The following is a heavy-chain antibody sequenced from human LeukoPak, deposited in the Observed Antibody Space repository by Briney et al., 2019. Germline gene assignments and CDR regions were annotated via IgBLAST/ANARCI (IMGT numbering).Heavy chain of an antibody. J-gene: IGHJ4*02. CDR1: GFTFSSYS. CDR2: IRYDGSNK. CDR3: AKDCSGGSCYGALDY. D-gene: IGHD2-15*01. Sequence: GGSLRLSCAASGFTFSSYSINWVRQAPGKGLEWVAFIRYDGSNKYYADSVKGRFTISRDNSKNTLYLQMNSLRAEDTAVYYCAKDCSGGSCYGALDYWGQGTLVTVSS. V-gene: IGHV3-30*02.